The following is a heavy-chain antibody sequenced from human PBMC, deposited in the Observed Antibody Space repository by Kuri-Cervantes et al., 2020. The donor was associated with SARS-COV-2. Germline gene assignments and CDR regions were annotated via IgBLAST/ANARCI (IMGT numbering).Heavy chain of an antibody. CDR2: ISAYNGNT. Sequence: ASVKVSCKASGYTFTGYYMHWVRQAPGQGLEWMGWISAYNGNTNYAQKLQGRVTMTTDTSTSTAYMELRSLRSDDTAVYYCASLEYDSPGAFDIWGQGTMVTVSS. V-gene: IGHV1-18*04. J-gene: IGHJ3*02. CDR1: GYTFTGYY. D-gene: IGHD3-3*01. CDR3: ASLEYDSPGAFDI.